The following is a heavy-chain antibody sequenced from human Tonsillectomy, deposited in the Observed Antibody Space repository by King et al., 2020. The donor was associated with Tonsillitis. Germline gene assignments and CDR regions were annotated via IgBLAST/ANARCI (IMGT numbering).Heavy chain of an antibody. V-gene: IGHV4-39*01. J-gene: IGHJ6*03. Sequence: QLQESGPGLVKPSETLSLTCTVSGGSISSSSYYWGWIRQPPGKGLEWIGSIYYSGSTYYNPSLKSRVTISVDTSKNPFSLKLSSVTAADTAVYYCARLRDYGDYYYYYMDVWGKGTTVTVSS. CDR3: ARLRDYGDYYYYYMDV. D-gene: IGHD4-17*01. CDR2: IYYSGST. CDR1: GGSISSSSYY.